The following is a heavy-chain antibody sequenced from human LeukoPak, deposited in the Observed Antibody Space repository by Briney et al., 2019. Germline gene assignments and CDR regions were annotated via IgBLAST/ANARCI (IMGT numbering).Heavy chain of an antibody. J-gene: IGHJ3*02. V-gene: IGHV4-59*01. CDR3: ARGGILTGSIAFDI. Sequence: SETLSLTCTVSGGSISSYYWSWIRQPPGKGLEWIGYIYYSGSTNYNPSLKSRATISVDTSKNQFSLKLSSVTAADTAVYYCARGGILTGSIAFDIWGQGTMVTVSS. CDR2: IYYSGST. D-gene: IGHD3-9*01. CDR1: GGSISSYY.